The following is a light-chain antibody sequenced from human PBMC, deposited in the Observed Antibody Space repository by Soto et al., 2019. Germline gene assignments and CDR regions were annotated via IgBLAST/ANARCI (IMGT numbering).Light chain of an antibody. Sequence: ETVMTQSPGTLSLSAGERATLSCRASQSVSNNYLAWYQQRPGQAPRLLILDASTRATGIPDRFSGSGSGTEFTLTISSLQSEDFAVYYCQQYKNWPLFGQGTRLEIK. CDR3: QQYKNWPL. J-gene: IGKJ5*01. V-gene: IGKV3D-15*01. CDR2: DAS. CDR1: QSVSNN.